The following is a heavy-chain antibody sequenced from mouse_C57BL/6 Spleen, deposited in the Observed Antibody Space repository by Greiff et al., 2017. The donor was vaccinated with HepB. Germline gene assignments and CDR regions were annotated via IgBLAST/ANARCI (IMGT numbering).Heavy chain of an antibody. V-gene: IGHV3-6*01. J-gene: IGHJ2*01. CDR2: ISYDGSN. CDR1: GYSITSGYY. CDR3: ARGDSNSLYFDY. Sequence: DVQLQESGPGLVKPSQSLSLTCSVTGYSITSGYYWNWIRQFPGNKLEWMGYISYDGSNNYNPSLKNRISITRDTSKNQFFLKLNSVTTEDTATYYCARGDSNSLYFDYWGQGTTLTVSS. D-gene: IGHD2-5*01.